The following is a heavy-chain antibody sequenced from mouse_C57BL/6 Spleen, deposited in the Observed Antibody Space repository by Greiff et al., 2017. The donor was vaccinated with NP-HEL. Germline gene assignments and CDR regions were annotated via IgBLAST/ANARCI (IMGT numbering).Heavy chain of an antibody. V-gene: IGHV1-76*01. J-gene: IGHJ3*01. D-gene: IGHD4-1*01. CDR1: GYTFTDYY. CDR2: IYPGSGNT. Sequence: VQLQQSGAELVRPGASVKLSCKASGYTFTDYYINWVKQRPGQGLEWIARIYPGSGNTYYNEKFKGKATLTAEKSSSTAYMQLSSLTSEDSAVYFCARNWDGWFAYWGQRTLVTVSA. CDR3: ARNWDGWFAY.